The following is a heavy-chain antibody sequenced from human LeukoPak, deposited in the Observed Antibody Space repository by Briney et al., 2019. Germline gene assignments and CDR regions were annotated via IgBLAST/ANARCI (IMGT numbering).Heavy chain of an antibody. CDR2: IYSGGST. D-gene: IGHD3-22*01. V-gene: IGHV3-53*04. CDR3: ARDHYDSSGYPYYYYGMDV. J-gene: IGHJ6*02. CDR1: GFTVSSNY. Sequence: GGSLRLSCAASGFTVSSNYMSWVRQAPGKGLEWVSVIYSGGSTYYADSVKGRFTISGHNSKNTLYLQMNSLRAEDTAVYYCARDHYDSSGYPYYYYGMDVWGQGTTVTVSS.